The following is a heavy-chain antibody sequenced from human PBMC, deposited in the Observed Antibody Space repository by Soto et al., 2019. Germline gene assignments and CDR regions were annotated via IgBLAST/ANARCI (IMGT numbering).Heavy chain of an antibody. Sequence: GGSLGISCAAXGFTFSNAWMNWVRQAQGKGKEWVGRIKSKTDGGTTDYAEPVKGRLTISGEDSKNTLYLQMNSLKTEDTAVFFCTSYYFWSRYYPYYLGQRTLVTVSS. CDR1: GFTFSNAW. V-gene: IGHV3-15*07. D-gene: IGHD3-3*01. CDR3: TSYYFWSRYYPYY. CDR2: IKSKTDGGTT. J-gene: IGHJ4*02.